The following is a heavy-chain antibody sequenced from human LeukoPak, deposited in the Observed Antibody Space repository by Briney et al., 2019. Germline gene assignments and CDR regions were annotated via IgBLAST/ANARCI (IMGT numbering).Heavy chain of an antibody. J-gene: IGHJ4*02. Sequence: GGSLRLSCAASGFTFSSYSMTWVRQAPGKGLEWVSSISSSSSYIYYADSVKGRFTISRDNAKNSLYLQMNSQRAEDTAVYYCARDGPDSSSSLSDYWGQGTLVTVSS. CDR3: ARDGPDSSSSLSDY. D-gene: IGHD6-6*01. V-gene: IGHV3-21*01. CDR2: ISSSSSYI. CDR1: GFTFSSYS.